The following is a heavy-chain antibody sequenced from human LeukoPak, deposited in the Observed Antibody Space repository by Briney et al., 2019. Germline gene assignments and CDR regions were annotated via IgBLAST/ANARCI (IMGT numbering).Heavy chain of an antibody. CDR2: AGWAGGTT. J-gene: IGHJ4*02. CDR1: GFNFDRYT. V-gene: IGHV3-43*01. CDR3: AKELDTMFFDY. D-gene: IGHD3-10*02. Sequence: GGSLRLSCATSGFNFDRYTIHWVRQAPGKGLEWVSLAGWAGGTTFYSDSVGGRFTISRDSGRKSVYLQMNSLTTDGTAFYFCAKELDTMFFDYWGQGALVTVSS.